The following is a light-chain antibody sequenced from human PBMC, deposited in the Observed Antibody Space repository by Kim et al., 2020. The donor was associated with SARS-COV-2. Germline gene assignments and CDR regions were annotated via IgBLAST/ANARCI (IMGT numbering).Light chain of an antibody. Sequence: GQSITISCTGTSSDVGGYNYVSWYQRHPGKAPKLMIYDVGKRPSGVSNRFSGSKSGNTASLTIYGVQAEDEADYYCSSYTSSSHVVFGGGTQLTVL. V-gene: IGLV2-14*04. J-gene: IGLJ2*01. CDR2: DVG. CDR3: SSYTSSSHVV. CDR1: SSDVGGYNY.